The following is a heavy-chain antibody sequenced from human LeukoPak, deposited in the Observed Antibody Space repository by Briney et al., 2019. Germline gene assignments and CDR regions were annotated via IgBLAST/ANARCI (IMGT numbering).Heavy chain of an antibody. D-gene: IGHD4-17*01. V-gene: IGHV4-39*07. J-gene: IGHJ6*03. Sequence: SETLSLTCSVSGASISSGSNYWGWIRQPPGKTLEWIGSIYSSGSTYYNPSLKSRVIIIIDTPKNHFSLTLSSVTAADTAVYYCARARKGKRTTVTVYYYYYYYMDVWGKGTTVTVSS. CDR2: IYSSGST. CDR1: GASISSGSNY. CDR3: ARARKGKRTTVTVYYYYYYYMDV.